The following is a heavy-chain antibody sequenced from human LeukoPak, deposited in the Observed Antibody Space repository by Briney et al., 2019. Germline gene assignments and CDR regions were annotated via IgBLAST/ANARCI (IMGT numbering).Heavy chain of an antibody. V-gene: IGHV1-69*13. Sequence: SVKVSCKASGGTFSSYAISWVRQAPGQGLEWMGGIIPIFGTANYAQKFQGRVTITADESTSTAYMELSSLRSEDTAVYYCARGPKKGYCSSTSCYSNYYYYYGMDVWGKGTTVTVSS. CDR1: GGTFSSYA. CDR2: IIPIFGTA. D-gene: IGHD2-2*02. CDR3: ARGPKKGYCSSTSCYSNYYYYYGMDV. J-gene: IGHJ6*04.